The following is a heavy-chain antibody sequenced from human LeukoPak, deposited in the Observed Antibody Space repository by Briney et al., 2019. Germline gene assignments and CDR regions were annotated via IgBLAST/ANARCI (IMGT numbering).Heavy chain of an antibody. D-gene: IGHD6-19*01. Sequence: SETLSLTCAVSGYSISSGYYWGWIRQPPGKGLEWIGSIYHSGSTYYNPSLKSRVTISVGTSKNQFSLKLSSVTAADTAVYYCARRSIAVAGTPFDYWGQGTLVTVSS. CDR2: IYHSGST. CDR1: GYSISSGYY. V-gene: IGHV4-38-2*01. CDR3: ARRSIAVAGTPFDY. J-gene: IGHJ4*02.